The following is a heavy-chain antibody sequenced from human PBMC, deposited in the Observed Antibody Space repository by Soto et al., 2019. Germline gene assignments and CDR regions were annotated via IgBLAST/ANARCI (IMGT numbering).Heavy chain of an antibody. D-gene: IGHD1-26*01. CDR1: GFTFSSYG. J-gene: IGHJ3*02. V-gene: IGHV3-33*01. Sequence: PGGSLRLSCAASGFTFSSYGMHWVRQAPGKGLEWVAVIWYDGSNKYYADSVKGRFTISRDNSKNTLYLQMNSLRAEDTAVYYCASSSGAPFPYSGSHDAFDIWGQGTMVTVSS. CDR2: IWYDGSNK. CDR3: ASSSGAPFPYSGSHDAFDI.